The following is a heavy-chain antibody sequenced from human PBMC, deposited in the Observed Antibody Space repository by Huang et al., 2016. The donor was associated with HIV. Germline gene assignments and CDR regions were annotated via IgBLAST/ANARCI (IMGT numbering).Heavy chain of an antibody. J-gene: IGHJ4*02. V-gene: IGHV3-74*01. CDR1: GFRFSSYW. CDR2: INMDGRST. CDR3: ARDPRIQSWLNFFDY. Sequence: EVQLVESGGGLVQPGGSLRLSCAASGFRFSSYWMHWVRQAPGKGLVWVARINMDGRSTSYADSVKGLFTSARDNAKNTLYLQMNSLRAEDTAVYYCARDPRIQSWLNFFDYWGQGTLVSVSS. D-gene: IGHD3-22*01.